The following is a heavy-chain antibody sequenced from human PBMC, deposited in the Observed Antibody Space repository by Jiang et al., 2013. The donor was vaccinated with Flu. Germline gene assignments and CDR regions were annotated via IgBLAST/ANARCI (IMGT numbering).Heavy chain of an antibody. CDR1: GGSFSGYY. D-gene: IGHD2-21*02. J-gene: IGHJ4*02. CDR3: GRASSYCGGDCYTPDY. CDR2: INRSGTT. Sequence: LLKPSETLSLTCVVSGGSFSGYYWSWIRQPPGKGLEWIGEINRSGTTNYNPSLKSRVTISVDTSKNQFSLMLTSVTAADTAVYYCGRASSYCGGDCYTPDYWGQGALVSVSS. V-gene: IGHV4-34*01.